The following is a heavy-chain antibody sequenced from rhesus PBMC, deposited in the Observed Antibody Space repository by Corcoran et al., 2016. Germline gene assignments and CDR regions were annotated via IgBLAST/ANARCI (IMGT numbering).Heavy chain of an antibody. J-gene: IGHJ4*01. CDR3: ARVLDGSSLN. CDR2: IRGNSGRP. Sequence: QVQLQESGPGLVKPSETLSLTCAVSGGSISSSNWWSWIRQPPGKGLVWIGYIRGNSGRPSYNPSHKSRVTISNATSKNHFSLKLSSVAAADTAVYYCARVLDGSSLNWGQGVLVTVSS. D-gene: IGHD4-29*01. V-gene: IGHV4S19*01. CDR1: GGSISSSNW.